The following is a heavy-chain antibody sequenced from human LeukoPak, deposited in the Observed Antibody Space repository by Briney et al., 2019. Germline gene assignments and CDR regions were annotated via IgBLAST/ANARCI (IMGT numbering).Heavy chain of an antibody. CDR1: GGSNSSYY. CDR3: ARVRGGTLYDSSGYYGLGNWFDP. V-gene: IGHV4-59*01. CDR2: IYYSGST. D-gene: IGHD3-22*01. J-gene: IGHJ5*02. Sequence: SETLSLTCTVSGGSNSSYYWSWIRQPPGKGLEWIGYIYYSGSTNYNPSLKSRVTISVDTSKNQFSLKLSSVTAADTAVYYCARVRGGTLYDSSGYYGLGNWFDPWGQGTLVTVSS.